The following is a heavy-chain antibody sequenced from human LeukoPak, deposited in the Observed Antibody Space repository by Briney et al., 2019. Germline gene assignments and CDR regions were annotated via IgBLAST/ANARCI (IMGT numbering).Heavy chain of an antibody. Sequence: GGSLRLSCAASGFIFSDHYMDWVRQAPGKGLEWVGRIRKKTNSYTTELAASVKGRFTISRDDSKNSLYLQMNSLKTEDTAVYYCAKVGSLSVESGIYYYGMDVWGQGTTVTVSS. J-gene: IGHJ6*02. D-gene: IGHD5-24*01. V-gene: IGHV3-72*01. CDR2: IRKKTNSYTT. CDR3: AKVGSLSVESGIYYYGMDV. CDR1: GFIFSDHY.